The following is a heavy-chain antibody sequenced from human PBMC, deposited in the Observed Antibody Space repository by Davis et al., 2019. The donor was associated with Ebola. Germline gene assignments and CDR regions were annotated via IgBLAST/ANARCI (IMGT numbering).Heavy chain of an antibody. CDR1: GYTFNSHG. V-gene: IGHV1-18*01. J-gene: IGHJ4*02. D-gene: IGHD6-19*01. CDR3: ARGRNGGWDFDY. CDR2: ISAYNGHT. Sequence: SVQVSCMASGYTFNSHGISWVRQPPGQGLAWMAWISAYNGHTNYAQKFQGRLTLTTDTSRSTAYMELRSLTSDDTAEYFCARGRNGGWDFDYWGQGTLVTVSS.